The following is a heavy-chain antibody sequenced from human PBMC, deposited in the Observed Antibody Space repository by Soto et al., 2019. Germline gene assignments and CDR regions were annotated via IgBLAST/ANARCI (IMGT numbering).Heavy chain of an antibody. CDR2: IYSNDDK. D-gene: IGHD3-9*01. Sequence: QITLEETGPTLVKPTQTLTLTCTFSGFSLTSGGVGVGWIRQPPAKSLEWLALIYSNDDKRYNPSLKSRLTITKDHCKNQVVLTSASMDPVDTATYYCGHSSTVLPGYSQSNCSFDVWGRGTLVTVSS. CDR3: GHSSTVLPGYSQSNCSFDV. J-gene: IGHJ2*01. V-gene: IGHV2-5*01. CDR1: GFSLTSGGVG.